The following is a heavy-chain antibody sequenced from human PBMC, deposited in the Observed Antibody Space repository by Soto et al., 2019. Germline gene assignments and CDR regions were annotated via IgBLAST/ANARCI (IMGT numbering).Heavy chain of an antibody. CDR3: AKYRRTEADEFTLDV. D-gene: IGHD6-13*01. J-gene: IGHJ4*02. CDR2: IYYTGST. V-gene: IGHV4-59*01. Sequence: SETLSLTCTVSGDSINNYYWSWIRQPPGQGLEWIGYIYYTGSTTYNPSLARRVTMAVDTSKNQYSLKLSSVNAADTAVYYCAKYRRTEADEFTLDVWGRGTLVTVSS. CDR1: GDSINNYY.